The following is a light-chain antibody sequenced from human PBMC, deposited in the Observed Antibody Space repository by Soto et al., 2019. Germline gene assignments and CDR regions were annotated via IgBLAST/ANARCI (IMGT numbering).Light chain of an antibody. V-gene: IGKV3-15*01. Sequence: EIVMTQSPATLSVAPVERFTFAVMASQSVSTNLAGYQQKPGQPPRLLIYFASTRATAVPARFTAGGSGTAFTLTISSLQSDDLAVYYCQQYDKWPRTFGQGTTVDIK. CDR3: QQYDKWPRT. J-gene: IGKJ1*01. CDR2: FAS. CDR1: QSVSTN.